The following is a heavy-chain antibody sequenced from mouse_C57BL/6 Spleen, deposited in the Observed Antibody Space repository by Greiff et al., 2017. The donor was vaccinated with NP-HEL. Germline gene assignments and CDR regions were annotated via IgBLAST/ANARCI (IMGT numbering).Heavy chain of an antibody. CDR1: GYTFTDYY. Sequence: VQLKQSGPVLVKPGASVKMSCKASGYTFTDYYMNWVKQSHGKSLEWIGVINPYNGGTSYNQKFKGKATLTVDKSSSTAYMELNSLTSEDSAVYYCARDGSSRYYAMDYWGQGTSVTVSS. D-gene: IGHD1-1*01. V-gene: IGHV1-19*01. J-gene: IGHJ4*01. CDR3: ARDGSSRYYAMDY. CDR2: INPYNGGT.